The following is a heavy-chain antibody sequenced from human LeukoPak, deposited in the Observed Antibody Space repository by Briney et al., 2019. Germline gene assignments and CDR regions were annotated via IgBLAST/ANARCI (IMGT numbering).Heavy chain of an antibody. V-gene: IGHV4-34*01. Sequence: PSETLSLTCAVYGGSFSGYYWSWIRQPPGKGLEWIGEINHSGGTDYNPSLKSRVTISVDTSKNQFSLKLSSVTAADTAVYYCARAEGGDSSGYSNYWGQGTLVTVSS. D-gene: IGHD3-22*01. CDR1: GGSFSGYY. CDR3: ARAEGGDSSGYSNY. J-gene: IGHJ4*02. CDR2: INHSGGT.